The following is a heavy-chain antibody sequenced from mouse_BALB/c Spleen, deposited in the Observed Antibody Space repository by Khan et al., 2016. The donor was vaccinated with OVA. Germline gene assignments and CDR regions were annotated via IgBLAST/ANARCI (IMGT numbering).Heavy chain of an antibody. J-gene: IGHJ4*01. CDR3: ARSWAMDD. CDR2: ISSLAYSI. Sequence: EVELVESGGGLVQPGGSRKLSCAASGFTFSDYGLAWVRQAPGKGLEWVAFISSLAYSIYYADTVTGRFTISRETATNTLYLEMSSLRSEDTAMNDCARSWAMDDWGQGTSVTVSS. V-gene: IGHV5-15*02. CDR1: GFTFSDYG.